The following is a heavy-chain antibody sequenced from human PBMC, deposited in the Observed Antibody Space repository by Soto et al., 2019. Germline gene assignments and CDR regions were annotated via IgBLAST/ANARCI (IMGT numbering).Heavy chain of an antibody. CDR1: TFTINTYS. J-gene: IGHJ6*04. D-gene: IGHD2-8*01. CDR2: ITSGSSFI. CDR3: ARSQSNGAMDV. V-gene: IGHV3-21*01. Sequence: GGSLRLSCVASTFTINTYSLNWVLQAPGKGLEWVSSITSGSSFIDYADSVKGRFTISRDDAKNSLFLQMSSLRADDTAVYYCARSQSNGAMDVWGKGNTVTVYS.